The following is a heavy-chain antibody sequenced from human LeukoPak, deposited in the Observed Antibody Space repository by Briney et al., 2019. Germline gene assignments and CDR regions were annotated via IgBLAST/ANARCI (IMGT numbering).Heavy chain of an antibody. D-gene: IGHD4-17*01. Sequence: SETLSLTCTVSSYSINSGYYWGWIRQPPGKGLEWIGSIYHSGITDYNPSLKSRVTMSADTSKNQFSLKLSSVTAADTAVYFCTRDTGTTGEVKFDPWGQGTLVTVSS. CDR2: IYHSGIT. CDR3: TRDTGTTGEVKFDP. J-gene: IGHJ5*02. V-gene: IGHV4-38-2*02. CDR1: SYSINSGYY.